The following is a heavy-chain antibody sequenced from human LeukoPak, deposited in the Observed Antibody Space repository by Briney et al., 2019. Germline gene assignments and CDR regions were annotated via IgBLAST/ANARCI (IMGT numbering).Heavy chain of an antibody. D-gene: IGHD3-3*01. Sequence: GASVKVSCKASGYTFTSYDINWVRQATGQGLEWMGWMNPNSGNTGYAQKFQGRVTMTRNTSISTAYMELSSLRSEDTAVYYCARSPPSGYPIYYYYYMDVWGKGTTVTVSS. CDR2: MNPNSGNT. J-gene: IGHJ6*03. V-gene: IGHV1-8*01. CDR1: GYTFTSYD. CDR3: ARSPPSGYPIYYYYYMDV.